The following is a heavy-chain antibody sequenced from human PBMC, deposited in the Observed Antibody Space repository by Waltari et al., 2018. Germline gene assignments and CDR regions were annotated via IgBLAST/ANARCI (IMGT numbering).Heavy chain of an antibody. CDR1: GGSISSGSYY. Sequence: LQESGPGLVKPSQTLSLTCTVSGGSISSGSYYWSWIRQPAGKGLEWIGRIYTSGSTNYNPTLNSRVTISVDTSKNQFSLKLSSVTAADTAVDYCARSPIRSGIIAVAGNDAFDIWGQGTMVTVSS. CDR3: ARSPIRSGIIAVAGNDAFDI. CDR2: IYTSGST. J-gene: IGHJ3*02. V-gene: IGHV4-61*02. D-gene: IGHD6-19*01.